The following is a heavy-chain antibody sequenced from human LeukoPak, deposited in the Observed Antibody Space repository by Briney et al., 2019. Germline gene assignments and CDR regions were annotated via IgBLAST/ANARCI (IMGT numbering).Heavy chain of an antibody. CDR1: GYTFTSFA. J-gene: IGHJ4*02. V-gene: IGHV1-18*01. CDR2: ISAYNGNT. CDR3: ARAEDIVVVPAAYDY. D-gene: IGHD2-2*01. Sequence: ASVKVSCKASGYTFTSFAISWVRQAPGQGFEWMGWISAYNGNTNYAQKLQGRVTMTTDTSTSTAYMELRSLRSDDTAVYYCARAEDIVVVPAAYDYWGQGTLVTVSS.